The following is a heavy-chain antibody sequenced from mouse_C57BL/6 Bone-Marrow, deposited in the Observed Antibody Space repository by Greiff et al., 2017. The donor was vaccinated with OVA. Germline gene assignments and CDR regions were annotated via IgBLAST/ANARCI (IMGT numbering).Heavy chain of an antibody. D-gene: IGHD2-1*01. CDR3: ARVYDGNHYWYFDV. V-gene: IGHV1-22*01. Sequence: VQLQQSGPELVKPGASVKMSCKASGYTFTDYNMHWVKQSHGKSLEWIGYINPNNGGTSYNQKFKGKATLTVNKSSSTAYMELRSLTSEDSAVYYCARVYDGNHYWYFDVWGTGTTVTVSS. J-gene: IGHJ1*03. CDR2: INPNNGGT. CDR1: GYTFTDYN.